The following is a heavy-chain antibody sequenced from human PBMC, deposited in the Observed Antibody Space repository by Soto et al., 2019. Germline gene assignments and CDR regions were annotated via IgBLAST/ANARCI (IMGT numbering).Heavy chain of an antibody. CDR3: ARELWFGELSPDNWFDP. D-gene: IGHD3-10*01. CDR1: GGSISSGDYY. CDR2: IYYSGST. Sequence: SETLSLTCTVSGGSISSGDYYWSWIRQPPGKGLEWIGYIYYSGSTYYNPSLKSRVTISVDTSKNQFSLKLSSVTAADTAVYYCARELWFGELSPDNWFDPWGQGTLVTVSS. J-gene: IGHJ5*02. V-gene: IGHV4-30-4*01.